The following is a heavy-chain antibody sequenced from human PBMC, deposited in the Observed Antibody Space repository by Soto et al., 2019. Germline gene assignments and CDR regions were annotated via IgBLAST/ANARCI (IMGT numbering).Heavy chain of an antibody. J-gene: IGHJ4*02. Sequence: PGESLKISCKASGYSFSTYWIAWVRQRPGKGLDWMGILYPGDSDTRYSPSFQGQVTISVDNSIDTAYLEWTTLRASDSAMYYCARHSLATQPGDYWGQGTRVTVS. V-gene: IGHV5-51*01. CDR2: LYPGDSDT. CDR3: ARHSLATQPGDY. CDR1: GYSFSTYW. D-gene: IGHD5-12*01.